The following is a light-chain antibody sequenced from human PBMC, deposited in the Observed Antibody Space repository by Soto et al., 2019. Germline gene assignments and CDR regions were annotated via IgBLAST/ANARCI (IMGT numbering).Light chain of an antibody. CDR2: DAS. J-gene: IGKJ3*01. CDR1: QSITSF. CDR3: QQSYSPLFT. V-gene: IGKV1-39*01. Sequence: DIQMTQSPSSLSASVGDRVTITCRASQSITSFLNWYQQKPGKAPNLLIYDASTLQSGVPSRFSGSGSGTDFTLTISSLQPEDFATYYCQQSYSPLFTFGPGTKVDIK.